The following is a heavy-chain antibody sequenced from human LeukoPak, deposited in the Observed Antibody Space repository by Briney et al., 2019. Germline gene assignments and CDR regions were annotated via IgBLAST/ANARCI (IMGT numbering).Heavy chain of an antibody. D-gene: IGHD6-19*01. CDR1: GFTFDDYA. V-gene: IGHV3-9*01. CDR2: ISWNSGSI. J-gene: IGHJ4*02. CDR3: AKDLSADSGRIDY. Sequence: GGSLRLSCAASGFTFDDYAMHWVRQAPGKSLEWVSGISWNSGSIGYADSVKGRFTISRDNAKNSLYLQMNSLRAEDTALYYCAKDLSADSGRIDYWGQGTLVTVSS.